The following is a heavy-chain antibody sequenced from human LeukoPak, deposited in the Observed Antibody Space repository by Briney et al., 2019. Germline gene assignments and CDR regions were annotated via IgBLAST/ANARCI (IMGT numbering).Heavy chain of an antibody. V-gene: IGHV1-46*04. D-gene: IGHD2-2*01. CDR1: GYSFTSYY. Sequence: ASVKVSCKASGYSFTSYYIHWVRQAPGQGLEWMGIINPSGGNTNYAQKLQGRVTMTRDTSTSTVYMELSGLRSEDTAVYYCARRDCGSASCPLDYWGQGTLVIVSS. CDR2: INPSGGNT. CDR3: ARRDCGSASCPLDY. J-gene: IGHJ4*02.